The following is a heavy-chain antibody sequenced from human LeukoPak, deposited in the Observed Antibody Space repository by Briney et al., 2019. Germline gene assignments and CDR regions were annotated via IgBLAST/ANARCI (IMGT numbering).Heavy chain of an antibody. CDR1: GYTFTTFG. CDR3: ASSHLSRYSSSSVYWYFDL. Sequence: GASVKVSCKASGYTFTTFGINWVRQAPGQGLEWMGRIIPILGIANYAQKFQGRVTITADKSTSTAYMELSSLRSEDTAVYYCASSHLSRYSSSSVYWYFDLWGRGTLVTVSS. J-gene: IGHJ2*01. V-gene: IGHV1-69*04. D-gene: IGHD6-6*01. CDR2: IIPILGIA.